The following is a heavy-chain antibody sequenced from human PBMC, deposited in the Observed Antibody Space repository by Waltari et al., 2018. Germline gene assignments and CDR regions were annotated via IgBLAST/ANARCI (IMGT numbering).Heavy chain of an antibody. CDR1: GGSFSGYY. Sequence: QVQLQQWGAGLLKPSETLSLTCPVYGGSFSGYYWSWCRQPPGKGLELIGEINHSGSTNYNPSLKSLVTISVDTSKNQFSLKLSSVTAADTAVYYCARRAADLDYWGQGTLVTVSS. J-gene: IGHJ4*02. V-gene: IGHV4-34*01. CDR2: INHSGST. D-gene: IGHD6-13*01. CDR3: ARRAADLDY.